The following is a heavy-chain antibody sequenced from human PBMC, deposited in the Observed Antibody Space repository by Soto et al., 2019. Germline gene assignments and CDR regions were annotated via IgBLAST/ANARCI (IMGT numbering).Heavy chain of an antibody. V-gene: IGHV3-20*04. Sequence: EVQLVESGGGVVRPGGSLRLSCEASGFTFDDFGMSWVREAPGKGLEWVAGINWNGGTIGYADSVKGRFTISRDNAKNSLYLQMRSLRAEDTALYYCAGSNYYDDYWSPYDYWGQGTLVTVPS. CDR2: INWNGGTI. CDR3: AGSNYYDDYWSPYDY. J-gene: IGHJ4*02. CDR1: GFTFDDFG. D-gene: IGHD3-3*01.